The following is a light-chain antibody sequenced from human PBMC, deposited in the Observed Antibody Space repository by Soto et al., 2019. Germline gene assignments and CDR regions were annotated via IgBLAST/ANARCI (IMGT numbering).Light chain of an antibody. Sequence: EIVLTQSPGTLSLSPGERATLSCRASQSVSSSSLAWYQKKPGQAPRVLIYGASSRATGIPDRFSGSGSGTDFTLIISRLEPEDFAVYYCQQYGDSPRPFGQGTKVEMK. CDR3: QQYGDSPRP. CDR1: QSVSSSS. CDR2: GAS. J-gene: IGKJ1*01. V-gene: IGKV3-20*01.